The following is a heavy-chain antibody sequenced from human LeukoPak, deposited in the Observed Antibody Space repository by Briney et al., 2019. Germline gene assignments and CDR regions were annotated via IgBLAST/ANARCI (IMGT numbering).Heavy chain of an antibody. V-gene: IGHV3-21*01. CDR2: ISSRSNYI. CDR3: ARVGSGSAGGGGSPYDY. J-gene: IGHJ4*02. Sequence: GGSLRLSCAASGLTFSDYSIHWVRQAPGRGLEWVSSISSRSNYIYCEESVTGRFPVSRDNAKDSMSLQMNSLRAEDTAVYYCARVGSGSAGGGGSPYDYWGQGTLVTVSS. CDR1: GLTFSDYS. D-gene: IGHD1-26*01.